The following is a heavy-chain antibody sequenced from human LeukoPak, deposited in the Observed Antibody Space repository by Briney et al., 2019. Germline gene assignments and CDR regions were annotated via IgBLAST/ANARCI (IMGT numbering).Heavy chain of an antibody. CDR3: ARALGN. D-gene: IGHD7-27*01. V-gene: IGHV3-53*01. CDR2: IYSGGST. CDR1: GFTFSNYE. J-gene: IGHJ4*02. Sequence: PGGSLRLSCAASGFTFSNYEMNWVRQAPGKGLEWVSVIYSGGSTYYADSVKGRFTISRDNSKNTLYLQMNSLRAEDTAVYYCARALGNWGQGTLVTVSS.